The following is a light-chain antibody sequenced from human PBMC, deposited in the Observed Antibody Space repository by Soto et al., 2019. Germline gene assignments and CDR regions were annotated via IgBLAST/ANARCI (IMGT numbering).Light chain of an antibody. CDR3: QQYSSYWT. CDR2: DAS. CDR1: QSISSW. Sequence: DIHMTQSPSSLSASVGDRFTITCRASQSISSWLAWYQQKPGKAPKFLIYDASNLESGVPSRFSGSGSGTEFTLTISSLQPDDFATYYCQQYSSYWTFGQGTKVDIK. J-gene: IGKJ1*01. V-gene: IGKV1-5*01.